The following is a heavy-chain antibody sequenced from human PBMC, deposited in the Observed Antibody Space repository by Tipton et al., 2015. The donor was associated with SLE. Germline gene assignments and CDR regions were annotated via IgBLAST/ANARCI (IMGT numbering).Heavy chain of an antibody. CDR1: GFTFSTYW. D-gene: IGHD1-26*01. V-gene: IGHV3-7*01. J-gene: IGHJ4*02. CDR3: EREGGSYYPSYYFDY. Sequence: SLRLSCAASGFTFSTYWMSWVRQAPGKGLEWVANIKQDGGEQNYVDSVKGRLIISRDNAKNALYLQMNNLRAEDTAVYYCEREGGSYYPSYYFDYWGQGTLVPVSS. CDR2: IKQDGGEQ.